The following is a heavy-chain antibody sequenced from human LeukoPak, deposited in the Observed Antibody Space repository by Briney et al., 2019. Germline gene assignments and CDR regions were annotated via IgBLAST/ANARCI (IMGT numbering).Heavy chain of an antibody. D-gene: IGHD6-13*01. Sequence: GGSLRLSCAASGFTFSSNNMNWVRQAPGKGLEWVSSISPTGTYIYYADSVKGRFTISRDNAKNLLYLQMNSLRAEDTAVYYCAKAESIAAAGPFDYWGQGTLVTVSS. V-gene: IGHV3-21*04. CDR1: GFTFSSNN. J-gene: IGHJ4*02. CDR3: AKAESIAAAGPFDY. CDR2: ISPTGTYI.